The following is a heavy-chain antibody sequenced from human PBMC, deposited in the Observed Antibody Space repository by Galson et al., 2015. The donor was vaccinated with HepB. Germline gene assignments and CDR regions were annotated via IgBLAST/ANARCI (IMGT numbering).Heavy chain of an antibody. CDR2: ITGSAGTI. CDR1: GFTFSSSP. J-gene: IGHJ4*02. D-gene: IGHD6-19*01. V-gene: IGHV3-48*02. Sequence: SLRLSCAASGFTFSSSPMNWVRRAPGKGLEWVSYITGSAGTIYYADSVKGRFTISRDNAKNSLYLQMNSLRDEDTAVYYCARGSRSGWPDLYYFDYWGQGTLVTVSS. CDR3: ARGSRSGWPDLYYFDY.